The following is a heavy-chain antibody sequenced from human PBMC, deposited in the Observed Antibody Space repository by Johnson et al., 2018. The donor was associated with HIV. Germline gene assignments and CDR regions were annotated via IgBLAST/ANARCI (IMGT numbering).Heavy chain of an antibody. J-gene: IGHJ3*02. D-gene: IGHD6-19*01. CDR3: ANIAVVYAFDI. CDR2: IRYDGSNK. V-gene: IGHV3-30*02. CDR1: GFTFDNAW. Sequence: QVHLVESGGGLVKPGGSLRLPCAASGFTFDNAWMTWVRQAPGKGLEWVAFIRYDGSNKYYADSVKGRFTISRDNSKNTLYLQMNSLRAEDTAVYYWANIAVVYAFDIWGQGTMVTVSS.